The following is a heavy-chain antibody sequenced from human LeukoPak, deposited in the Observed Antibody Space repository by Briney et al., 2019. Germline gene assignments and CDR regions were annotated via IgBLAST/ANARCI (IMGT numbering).Heavy chain of an antibody. CDR3: ARDLGQYYDTSDNWFDP. CDR1: GFTFSSYS. CDR2: INSDGINT. J-gene: IGHJ5*02. V-gene: IGHV3-74*01. Sequence: GGSLRLSCAASGFTFSSYSMHWVRQAPGKGLVWVSRINSDGINTSYADSVKGRFTISRDNARNTLNLQMNSLRAEDTAVYYCARDLGQYYDTSDNWFDPWGQGTLVTVSS. D-gene: IGHD3-22*01.